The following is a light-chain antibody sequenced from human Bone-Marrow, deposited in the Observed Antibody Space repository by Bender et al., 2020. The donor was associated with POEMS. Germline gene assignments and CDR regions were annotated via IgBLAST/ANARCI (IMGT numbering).Light chain of an antibody. J-gene: IGLJ1*01. Sequence: QSALTQPASVSGSPGQSITISCTGTSTDVGGFNFVSWYQQHPGKVPKLLIYDVSNRPSGVSNRFSGSKSGNTASLTISGLQADDEADYYCCSYAGSNTYVFGTGTKVTVV. CDR1: STDVGGFNF. CDR2: DVS. CDR3: CSYAGSNTYV. V-gene: IGLV2-14*03.